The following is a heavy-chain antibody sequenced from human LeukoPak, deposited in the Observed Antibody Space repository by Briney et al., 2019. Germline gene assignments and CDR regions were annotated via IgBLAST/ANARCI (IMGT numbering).Heavy chain of an antibody. CDR1: GVTFSNYW. Sequence: GGSLRLSCTASGVTFSNYWMTWVRQAPGKGLEWVANTDRDGRVKHYSDSVRGRFTIIKDNAKSSLYLQMNSLRAEDTAVYYCARDGPPAGAGDFDYWGQGTPVTVSS. CDR2: TDRDGRVK. J-gene: IGHJ4*02. V-gene: IGHV3-7*01. CDR3: ARDGPPAGAGDFDY. D-gene: IGHD2-2*01.